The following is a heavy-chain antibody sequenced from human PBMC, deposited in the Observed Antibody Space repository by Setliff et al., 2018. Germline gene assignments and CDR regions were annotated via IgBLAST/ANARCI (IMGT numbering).Heavy chain of an antibody. CDR2: INHSGTT. Sequence: SETLSLTCAVYGGSFSSFYWSWIRQPPGKGLEWIGEINHSGTTNYNPSLKSRVTISVDTSTNQFSLKLRSVTAADTAVYYCARLSWNGLRYYGLDVWGQGATVPVSS. J-gene: IGHJ6*02. V-gene: IGHV4-34*01. CDR1: GGSFSSFY. D-gene: IGHD3-3*01. CDR3: ARLSWNGLRYYGLDV.